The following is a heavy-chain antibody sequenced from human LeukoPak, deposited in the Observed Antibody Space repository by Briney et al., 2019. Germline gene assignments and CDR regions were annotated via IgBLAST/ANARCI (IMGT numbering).Heavy chain of an antibody. J-gene: IGHJ6*03. V-gene: IGHV3-23*01. D-gene: IGHD5-18*01. Sequence: GRSLRLSCAASGFTFSSYAMNWVRQAPGKGLEWVSAISGSGGSTFYADSVKGRFTISRDNSKNTLYLQMNSLRAEDTAVYYCAKGSRPGYSYGPREYYYYMDVWGKGTTVTVSS. CDR1: GFTFSSYA. CDR3: AKGSRPGYSYGPREYYYYMDV. CDR2: ISGSGGST.